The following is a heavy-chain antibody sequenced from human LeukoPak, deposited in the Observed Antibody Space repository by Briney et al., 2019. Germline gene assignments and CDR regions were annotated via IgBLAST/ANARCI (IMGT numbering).Heavy chain of an antibody. CDR3: AKDQETHYYGSGSYYGAYDY. J-gene: IGHJ4*02. D-gene: IGHD3-10*01. CDR1: GFTFSSYG. V-gene: IGHV3-30*02. CDR2: IRYDGSNK. Sequence: PGGSLRLSCAASGFTFSSYGMHWVRQAPGKGLEWVAFIRYDGSNKYYADSVKGRFTISRDNSKNTLYLQMNSLRAEDTAVYYCAKDQETHYYGSGSYYGAYDYWGQGTLVTVSS.